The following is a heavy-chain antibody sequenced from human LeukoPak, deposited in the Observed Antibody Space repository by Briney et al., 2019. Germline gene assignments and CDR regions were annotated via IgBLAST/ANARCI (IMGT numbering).Heavy chain of an antibody. V-gene: IGHV1-8*03. Sequence: ASVKVSCKASGYTFTGYYMHWVRQATGQGLEWMGWMNPNSGNTGYAQKFQGRVTITRNTSISTAYMELSSLRSEDTAVYYCARGVLVGATYYYYYYMDVWGKGTTVTVSS. D-gene: IGHD1-26*01. CDR1: GYTFTGYY. CDR2: MNPNSGNT. CDR3: ARGVLVGATYYYYYYMDV. J-gene: IGHJ6*03.